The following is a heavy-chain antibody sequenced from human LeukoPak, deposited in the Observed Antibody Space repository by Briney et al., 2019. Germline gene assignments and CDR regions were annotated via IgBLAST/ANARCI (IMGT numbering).Heavy chain of an antibody. Sequence: SETLSLTCAVSGGSISSGGYSWRWIRQPPGTGLEWIGYIYHSGSTYYNPSLKSRVTISVDRSKNQFSLKLSSVTAADTAVYYCARGGIAAAGKQFDPWGQGTLVTVSS. V-gene: IGHV4-30-2*01. D-gene: IGHD6-13*01. CDR1: GGSISSGGYS. J-gene: IGHJ5*02. CDR2: IYHSGST. CDR3: ARGGIAAAGKQFDP.